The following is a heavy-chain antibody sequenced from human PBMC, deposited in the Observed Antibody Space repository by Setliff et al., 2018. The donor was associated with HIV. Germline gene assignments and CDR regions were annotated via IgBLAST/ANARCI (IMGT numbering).Heavy chain of an antibody. CDR1: GFIFDGYA. Sequence: GGSLRLSCAASGFIFDGYAMHWVRQVPGKGLGWVALISWDGATTNYADSVKGRFTISRDSSKNSLYLQMNSLRTEDTALYYCAREGGSERMPFFYYYMDVWGKGTTVTVSS. V-gene: IGHV3-43*01. CDR2: ISWDGATT. CDR3: AREGGSERMPFFYYYMDV. J-gene: IGHJ6*03. D-gene: IGHD3-10*01.